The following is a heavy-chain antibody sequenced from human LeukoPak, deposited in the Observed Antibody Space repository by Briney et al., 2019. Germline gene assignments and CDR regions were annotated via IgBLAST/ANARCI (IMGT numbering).Heavy chain of an antibody. Sequence: GSSETVSCKASGGTFSSYAISWVRQAPGQGLEWMGGIIPIFGTANYAQKFQGRVTITTDESTSTAYMELSSLRSEDTAVYYCARGGGEIAARPRSYYYYYMDVWGKGTTVTVSS. V-gene: IGHV1-69*05. CDR3: ARGGGEIAARPRSYYYYYMDV. CDR2: IIPIFGTA. CDR1: GGTFSSYA. D-gene: IGHD6-6*01. J-gene: IGHJ6*03.